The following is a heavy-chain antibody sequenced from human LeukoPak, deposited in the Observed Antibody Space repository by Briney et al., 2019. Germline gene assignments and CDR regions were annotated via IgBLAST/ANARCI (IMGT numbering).Heavy chain of an antibody. D-gene: IGHD3-10*01. CDR2: IYTSGST. J-gene: IGHJ4*02. CDR1: GGSISSGSYY. CDR3: ARQYYGSDTYFPFDY. V-gene: IGHV4-61*02. Sequence: SETLSLTCTVSGGSISSGSYYWSWIRQPAGKGLEWIGRIYTSGSTNYNPSLKSRVTISVDTSKNQFSLKLSSVTAADTAVYYCARQYYGSDTYFPFDYWGQGTLVTVSS.